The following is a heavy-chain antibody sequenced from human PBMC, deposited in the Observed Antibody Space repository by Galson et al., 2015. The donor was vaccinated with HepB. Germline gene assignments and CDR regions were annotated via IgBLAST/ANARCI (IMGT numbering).Heavy chain of an antibody. CDR1: GYTFTSYA. V-gene: IGHV1-3*01. Sequence: SVKVSCKASGYTFTSYAMHWVRQAPGQRLEWMGWINAGNGNTKYPQKFQGRVTITRDTSASTAYMELSSLRSEDTAVYYCARGRLGCGGDCYFNWFDPWGQGTLVTVSS. CDR3: ARGRLGCGGDCYFNWFDP. D-gene: IGHD2-21*02. CDR2: INAGNGNT. J-gene: IGHJ5*02.